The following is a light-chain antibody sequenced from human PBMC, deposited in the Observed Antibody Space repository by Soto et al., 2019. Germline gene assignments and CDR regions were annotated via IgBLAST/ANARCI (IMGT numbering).Light chain of an antibody. V-gene: IGKV3-15*01. CDR2: GAS. J-gene: IGKJ4*01. Sequence: EIVMTQSPAILSVSPGERATLSCRASQSVGSNLAWYQQKPGQAPRLLIYGASTRATGIPARFSGSGSGTEFTLTISGLQSEDFAVYYCQQYNNWPLLTFGGGTKVEIE. CDR3: QQYNNWPLLT. CDR1: QSVGSN.